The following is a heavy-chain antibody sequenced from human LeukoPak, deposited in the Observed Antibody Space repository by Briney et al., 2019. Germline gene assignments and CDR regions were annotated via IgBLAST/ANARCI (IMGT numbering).Heavy chain of an antibody. Sequence: SETLSLTCTVSGGSISSGSYYWSWIRQPAGKGLEWIGRIYTSGSTNYNPSLKSRVTISVDTSKNQFSLKLSSVTAADTAVYYCARARFMITFGGVNDAFDIWGQGTMVTVSS. CDR3: ARARFMITFGGVNDAFDI. V-gene: IGHV4-61*02. CDR2: IYTSGST. J-gene: IGHJ3*02. CDR1: GGSISSGSYY. D-gene: IGHD3-16*01.